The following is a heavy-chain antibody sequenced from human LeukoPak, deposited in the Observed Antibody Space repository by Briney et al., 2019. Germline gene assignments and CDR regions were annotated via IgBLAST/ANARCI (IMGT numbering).Heavy chain of an antibody. CDR2: VSSSSSYI. V-gene: IGHV3-21*01. D-gene: IGHD2-21*01. Sequence: PGGSLRLSXAASGFTFSSYSMNWVRQAPGKGLEWVSSVSSSSSYIYYADSVKGRFTISRDNAKNSLYLQMNSLRAEDTAVYYCARDLRGDYSYYYMDVWGKGTTVTVSS. J-gene: IGHJ6*03. CDR1: GFTFSSYS. CDR3: ARDLRGDYSYYYMDV.